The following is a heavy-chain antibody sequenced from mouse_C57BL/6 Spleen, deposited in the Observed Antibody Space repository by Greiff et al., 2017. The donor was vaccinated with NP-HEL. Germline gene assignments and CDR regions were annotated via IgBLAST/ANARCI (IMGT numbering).Heavy chain of an antibody. J-gene: IGHJ2*01. Sequence: EVKVEESGGGLVQPGGSMKLSCVASGFTFSNYWMNWVRQSPEKGLEWVAQIRLKSDNYATHYAESVKGRFTISRDDSKSSVYLQMNNLRAEDTGIYYCTRNYGGYFDYWGQGTTLTVSS. V-gene: IGHV6-3*01. CDR2: IRLKSDNYAT. CDR1: GFTFSNYW. CDR3: TRNYGGYFDY. D-gene: IGHD2-1*01.